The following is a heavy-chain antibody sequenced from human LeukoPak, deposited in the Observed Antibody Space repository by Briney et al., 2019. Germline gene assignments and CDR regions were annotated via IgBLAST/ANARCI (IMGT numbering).Heavy chain of an antibody. J-gene: IGHJ4*02. D-gene: IGHD3-16*01. V-gene: IGHV4-59*12. CDR3: AREDLSGLGVVYYFDY. Sequence: PSETLSLTCTVSGGSISNYFWSWIWQPPGKGLEWIGYIFHNGTTSYNPSLKSRVTMSVDTSKNQFSLKLSSVTAADTAVYYRAREDLSGLGVVYYFDYWGQGTLVTVSS. CDR1: GGSISNYF. CDR2: IFHNGTT.